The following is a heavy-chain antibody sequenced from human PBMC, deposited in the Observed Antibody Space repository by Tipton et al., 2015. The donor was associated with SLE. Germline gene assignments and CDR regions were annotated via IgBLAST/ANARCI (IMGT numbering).Heavy chain of an antibody. D-gene: IGHD1-26*01. CDR3: ARRGVGATYWYFDL. Sequence: TLSLTCTVSGDSISSSGYYWVWIRQSPGKGLEWVGSIYDNGNTYYNPSLKSRVTISLDTSKNQFSLKLSSVTAADTAVYYCARRGVGATYWYFDLWGRGTLVTVSS. J-gene: IGHJ2*01. V-gene: IGHV4-39*01. CDR1: GDSISSSGYY. CDR2: IYDNGNT.